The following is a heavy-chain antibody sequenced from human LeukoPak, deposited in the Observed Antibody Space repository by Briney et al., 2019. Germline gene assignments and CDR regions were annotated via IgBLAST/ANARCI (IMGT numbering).Heavy chain of an antibody. CDR1: GDSISSSNYY. CDR3: TREGEGRWLQSGY. CDR2: FLYSGGT. Sequence: SETLSLTCTVSGDSISSSNYYWIWIRQPPGKGLEWIGTFLYSGGTYYNPSLKSRVTISVDTSKNQFSLKVNSVTAPDTAVYYCTREGEGRWLQSGYWGQGTLVTVSS. V-gene: IGHV4-39*07. D-gene: IGHD5-24*01. J-gene: IGHJ4*02.